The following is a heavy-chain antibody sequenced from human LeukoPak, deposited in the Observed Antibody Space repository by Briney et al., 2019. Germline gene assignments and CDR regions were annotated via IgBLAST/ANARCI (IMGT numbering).Heavy chain of an antibody. Sequence: GRSLRLSCAASGFTFSSYGMHWVRQAPGKGLEWVSVIYSGGSTYYADSVKGSFTISRDNSKNTLYLQMNSLRAEDTAVYYCARDFSSSWYYFDYWGQGTLVTVSS. J-gene: IGHJ4*02. CDR2: IYSGGST. CDR1: GFTFSSYG. D-gene: IGHD6-13*01. CDR3: ARDFSSSWYYFDY. V-gene: IGHV3-66*01.